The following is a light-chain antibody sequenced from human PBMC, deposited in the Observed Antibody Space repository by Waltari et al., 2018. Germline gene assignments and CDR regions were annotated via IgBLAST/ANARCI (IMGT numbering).Light chain of an antibody. CDR2: DTS. CDR1: HTMDNL. CDR3: LQRGNWL. J-gene: IGKJ4*01. Sequence: EIVLTQSPATLSLSPGERATLSCRASHTMDNLLAWYQQKPGQAPRLLIDDTSTRATGTPARFSGSGSGADFTLTISSLETEDFAVYYCLQRGNWLFGAGTRVEI. V-gene: IGKV3-11*01.